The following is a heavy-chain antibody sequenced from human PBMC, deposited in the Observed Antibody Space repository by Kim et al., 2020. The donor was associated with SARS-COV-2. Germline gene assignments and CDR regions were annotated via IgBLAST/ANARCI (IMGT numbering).Heavy chain of an antibody. CDR3: ARQWLGNLPHFDL. CDR1: GASIGTSHYY. CDR2: VYHRGGT. V-gene: IGHV4-39*01. J-gene: IGHJ5*01. D-gene: IGHD3-22*01. Sequence: SETLSLVCIVSGASIGTSHYYWGWIRQPPGKGLEWIGSVYHRGGTYYNPSLKSRASISVDTSKNQVYLNLTSVTATDTAVYYCARQWLGNLPHFDLWGQGSLVTVSS.